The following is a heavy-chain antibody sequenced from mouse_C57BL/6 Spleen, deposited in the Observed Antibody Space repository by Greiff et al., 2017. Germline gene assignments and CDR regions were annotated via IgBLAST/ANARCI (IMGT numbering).Heavy chain of an antibody. Sequence: VHLVESGPELVKPGASVKLSCKASGYTFTSYDINWVKQRPGQGLEWIGWIYPRDGSTKYNEKFKGKATLTVDTSSSTAYMELHSLTSEDSAVYFCARWTGVATSDYWGQGTSVTVSS. CDR2: IYPRDGST. CDR3: ARWTGVATSDY. J-gene: IGHJ4*01. V-gene: IGHV1-85*01. D-gene: IGHD1-1*01. CDR1: GYTFTSYD.